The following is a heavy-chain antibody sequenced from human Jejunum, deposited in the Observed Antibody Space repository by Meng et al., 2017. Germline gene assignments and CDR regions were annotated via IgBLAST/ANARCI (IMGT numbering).Heavy chain of an antibody. J-gene: IGHJ1*01. V-gene: IGHV4-31*03. D-gene: IGHD4-23*01. CDR1: GGSMNSAGHY. CDR2: IHYSGGT. Sequence: VQLQESGPELVKPAQTLALPCTVSGGSMNSAGHYWSWIRQDPGKGLEWIGYIHYSGGTYYNPSLKSRVTISVDTSKNQFSLKLNSVSAADTAVYYCARATAGNSEYFQNWGQGTLVTVSS. CDR3: ARATAGNSEYFQN.